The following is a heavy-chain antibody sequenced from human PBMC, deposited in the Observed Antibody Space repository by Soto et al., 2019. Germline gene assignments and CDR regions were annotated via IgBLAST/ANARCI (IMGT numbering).Heavy chain of an antibody. CDR3: AKTPKFTPQSGGGPTPFDS. Sequence: GGSLRLSCAASGFTFSSYAMTWVRQAPGKGLEWVSTISRSGDSTYYRDSVKGRFTISRDNSKNTVYLQMNSLRAGDRAGYYCAKTPKFTPQSGGGPTPFDSWAQEPLVPFSS. V-gene: IGHV3-23*01. D-gene: IGHD6-19*01. CDR2: ISRSGDST. J-gene: IGHJ4*02. CDR1: GFTFSSYA.